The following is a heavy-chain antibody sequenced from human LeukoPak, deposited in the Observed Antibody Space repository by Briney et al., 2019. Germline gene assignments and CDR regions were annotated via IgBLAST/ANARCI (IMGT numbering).Heavy chain of an antibody. CDR3: ARERSGSYFDAFDI. J-gene: IGHJ3*02. Sequence: PGGSLRLSCAASGFTFSSYAMHWVRQAPGKGLEWVAVISYDGSNKYYADSVKGRFTISRDNSKNTLYLQMNSMRAEDTAVYYCARERSGSYFDAFDIWGQGTMVTVSS. CDR2: ISYDGSNK. V-gene: IGHV3-30-3*01. CDR1: GFTFSSYA. D-gene: IGHD1-26*01.